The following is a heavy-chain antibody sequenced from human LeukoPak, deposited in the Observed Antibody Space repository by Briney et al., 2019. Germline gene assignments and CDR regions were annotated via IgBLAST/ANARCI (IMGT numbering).Heavy chain of an antibody. Sequence: ASVKVSCKASGYTFTSYGISWVRQATGQGLEWMGWMNPNSGNTGYAQKFQGRVTITRNTSISTAYMELSSLRSEDTAVYYCARETPSGPMVPFDYWGQGTLVTVSS. CDR1: GYTFTSYG. J-gene: IGHJ4*02. V-gene: IGHV1-8*03. D-gene: IGHD3-10*01. CDR2: MNPNSGNT. CDR3: ARETPSGPMVPFDY.